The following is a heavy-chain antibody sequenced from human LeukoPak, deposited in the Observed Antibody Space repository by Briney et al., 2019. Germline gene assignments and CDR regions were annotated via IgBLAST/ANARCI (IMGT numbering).Heavy chain of an antibody. Sequence: ASVKVSCKASGYTFTSYGISWVRQAPGQGLEWMGWISAYNGNTNYAQKLQGRVTMTTDTSTSTAYMELRSLRSDDTAVYYCAREIYKRWEPHRKGAFDIWGQGTMVTVSS. D-gene: IGHD1-26*01. CDR3: AREIYKRWEPHRKGAFDI. V-gene: IGHV1-18*01. CDR1: GYTFTSYG. CDR2: ISAYNGNT. J-gene: IGHJ3*02.